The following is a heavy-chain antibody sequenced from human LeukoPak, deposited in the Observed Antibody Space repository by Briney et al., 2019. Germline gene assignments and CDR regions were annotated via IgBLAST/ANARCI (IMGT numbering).Heavy chain of an antibody. CDR1: GYTFTDYY. V-gene: IGHV1-2*02. Sequence: VASVTVSFKASGYTFTDYYMHWVRQAPGQGLEWMGWINPNSGGTNYAQKFQGRVTMTRDTSISTAYMELSRLRSDDTAVYYCARLYSSSWYENDYWGQGTLVTVSS. D-gene: IGHD6-13*01. CDR3: ARLYSSSWYENDY. J-gene: IGHJ4*02. CDR2: INPNSGGT.